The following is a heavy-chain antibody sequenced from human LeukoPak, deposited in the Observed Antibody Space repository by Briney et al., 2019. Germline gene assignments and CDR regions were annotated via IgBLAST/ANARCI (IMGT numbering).Heavy chain of an antibody. Sequence: GASVKVSCEASGGTFSSYAISWVRQAPGQGLEWMGRIIPIFGTANYAQKFQGRVTITTDESTSTAYMELSSLRSEDTAVYYCAREDTIFGVVIGFDYWGQGTLVTVSS. D-gene: IGHD3-3*01. J-gene: IGHJ4*02. CDR3: AREDTIFGVVIGFDY. CDR1: GGTFSSYA. V-gene: IGHV1-69*05. CDR2: IIPIFGTA.